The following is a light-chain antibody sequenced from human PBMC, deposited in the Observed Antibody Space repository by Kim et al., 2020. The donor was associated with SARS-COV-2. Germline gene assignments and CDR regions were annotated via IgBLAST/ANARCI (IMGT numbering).Light chain of an antibody. Sequence: YASVADRVTIPCRASQAISNSLAWYQQKPGKAPKLLLYAASRLESGVPSRFSGSGSGTDYTLTISSLQPEDFATYYCQQYYSTPLTFGGGTKVEI. CDR1: QAISNS. CDR3: QQYYSTPLT. CDR2: AAS. J-gene: IGKJ4*01. V-gene: IGKV1-NL1*01.